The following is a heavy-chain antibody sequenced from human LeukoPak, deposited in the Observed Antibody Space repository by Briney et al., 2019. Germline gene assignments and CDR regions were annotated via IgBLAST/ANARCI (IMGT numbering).Heavy chain of an antibody. J-gene: IGHJ4*02. D-gene: IGHD1-26*01. V-gene: IGHV3-21*01. Sequence: PGGSLRLSCAASGFTFSSYIMNWVRQAPGKGLEWVSSISSSSSYIYYADSVKGRFTISRDNAKNSLYLQMNSLRAEDTAVYYCARVSDGAFDYWGQGTLVTVSS. CDR1: GFTFSSYI. CDR3: ARVSDGAFDY. CDR2: ISSSSSYI.